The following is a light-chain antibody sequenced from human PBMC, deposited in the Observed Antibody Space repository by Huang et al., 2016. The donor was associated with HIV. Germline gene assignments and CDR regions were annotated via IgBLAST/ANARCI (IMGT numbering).Light chain of an antibody. J-gene: IGKJ1*01. CDR1: QSVSNN. Sequence: EIVMTHSSATLSVSQGERATLSCRASQSVSNNLAWYQQKPGQAPRLLIYAASNRATRIPARFSGSGSDTELTLTISSLRSEDFAVYYCQEYNNWPRTFGQGTKVEIK. CDR2: AAS. CDR3: QEYNNWPRT. V-gene: IGKV3-15*01.